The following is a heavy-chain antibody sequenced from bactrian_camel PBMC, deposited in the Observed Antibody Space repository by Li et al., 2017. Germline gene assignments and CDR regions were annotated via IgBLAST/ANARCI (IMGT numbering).Heavy chain of an antibody. CDR3: AARKVARGSHFSLGRAPALRRDEYNF. CDR2: INSGGGTT. Sequence: DVQLVESGGGSVQAGGSLRLSCAASGFIFNSNDMSWVRQAPGKGLEWVSAINSGGGTTYYADSVKGRFTISRDNAKNTVYLQMNSLKPEDTAMYYCAARKVARGSHFSLGRAPALRRDEYNFWGQGTQVTVS. CDR1: GFIFNSND. V-gene: IGHV3S40*01. D-gene: IGHD2*01. J-gene: IGHJ4*01.